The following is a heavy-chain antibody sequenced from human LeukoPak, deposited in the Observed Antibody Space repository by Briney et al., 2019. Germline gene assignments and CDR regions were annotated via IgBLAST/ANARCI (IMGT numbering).Heavy chain of an antibody. D-gene: IGHD5-18*01. V-gene: IGHV3-21*01. CDR2: ISVSSSCI. CDR1: GFTFSTYS. Sequence: GGSLRLSCAASGFTFSTYSMNWVRQAPGKGLEWVSSISVSSSCIYYADSVKGRFTISRDNAKNSLYLQMNSLRAEDTAVYYCAREYSYGSSADMDVWGKGTTVTVSS. CDR3: AREYSYGSSADMDV. J-gene: IGHJ6*03.